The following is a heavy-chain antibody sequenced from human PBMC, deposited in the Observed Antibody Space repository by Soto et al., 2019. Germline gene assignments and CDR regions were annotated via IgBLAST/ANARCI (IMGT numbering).Heavy chain of an antibody. CDR1: GFTFDDYT. CDR3: AKDLTIGKSVNTGLNSNPPPCMDV. V-gene: IGHV3-43*01. J-gene: IGHJ6*02. CDR2: ISWDGGST. Sequence: PGGSLRLSCAASGFTFDDYTMHWVRQAPGKGLEWVSLISWDGGSTYYADSVKGRFTISRDNSKNSLYLQMNSLRTEDTALYYCAKDLTIGKSVNTGLNSNPPPCMDVWGQGTTVTVSS. D-gene: IGHD3-10*01.